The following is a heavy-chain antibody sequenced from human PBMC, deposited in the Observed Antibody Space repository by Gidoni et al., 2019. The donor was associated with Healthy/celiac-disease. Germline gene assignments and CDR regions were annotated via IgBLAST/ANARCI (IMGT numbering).Heavy chain of an antibody. CDR3: TATVATIREGFDY. V-gene: IGHV3-15*01. J-gene: IGHJ4*02. D-gene: IGHD5-12*01. Sequence: GKGLEWVGRIKSKTDGGTTDYAAPVKGRFTISRDDSKNTLYLQMNSLKTEDTAVYYCTATVATIREGFDYWGQGTLVTVSS. CDR2: IKSKTDGGTT.